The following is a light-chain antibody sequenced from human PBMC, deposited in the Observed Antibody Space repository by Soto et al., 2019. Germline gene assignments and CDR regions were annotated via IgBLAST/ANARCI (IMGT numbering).Light chain of an antibody. CDR1: QSVSSSF. J-gene: IGKJ1*01. CDR3: QQYAGSPRT. CDR2: GAS. V-gene: IGKV3-20*01. Sequence: EIVLTQSPGTLSLSPGERATLSCRASQSVSSSFLAWYQQKPGQAPRLLIYGASTRATGIPARFSGSGSGTEFTLTISRLEPEDFAVYYCQQYAGSPRTFGQGTKVDIK.